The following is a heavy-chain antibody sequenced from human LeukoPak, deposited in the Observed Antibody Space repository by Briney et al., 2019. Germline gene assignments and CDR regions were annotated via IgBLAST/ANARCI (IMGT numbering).Heavy chain of an antibody. CDR3: ARWTSSGWVNYYFDY. J-gene: IGHJ4*02. CDR2: IYYSGST. CDR1: GGSFSGYY. V-gene: IGHV4-34*01. Sequence: SETLSLTCAVYGGSFSGYYWSWIRQPPGKGLEWIGSIYYSGSTYYNPSLKSRVTISVDTSKNQFSLKLSSVTAADTAVYYCARWTSSGWVNYYFDYWGQGTLVTVSS. D-gene: IGHD6-19*01.